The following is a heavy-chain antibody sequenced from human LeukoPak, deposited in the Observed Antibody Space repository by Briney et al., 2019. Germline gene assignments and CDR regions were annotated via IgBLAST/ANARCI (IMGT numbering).Heavy chain of an antibody. CDR1: GGSITSTNW. CDR2: ISLTGRT. J-gene: IGHJ4*02. D-gene: IGHD1-26*01. CDR3: TREGGPYCPFGY. V-gene: IGHV4-4*02. Sequence: SETLSLTCGVSGGSITSTNWWSWVRQPPGQGLEWIGEISLTGRTNYNPSLIGRVIMSLDESRNQLSLTLTSVTAANTAMYYCTREGGPYCPFGYWGQGALVVVPS.